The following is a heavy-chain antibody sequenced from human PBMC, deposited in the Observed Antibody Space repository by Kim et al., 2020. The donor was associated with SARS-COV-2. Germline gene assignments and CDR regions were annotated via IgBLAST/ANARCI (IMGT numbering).Heavy chain of an antibody. Sequence: SETLSLTCTVSGGSISSYYWSWIRQPPGKGLEWIGYIYYSGSTNYNPSLKSRVTISVDTSKNQFSLKLSSVTAADTAVYYCARVNGSSGYQRAYYGMDVWGQGTTVTVSS. CDR1: GGSISSYY. D-gene: IGHD3-22*01. CDR3: ARVNGSSGYQRAYYGMDV. J-gene: IGHJ6*02. CDR2: IYYSGST. V-gene: IGHV4-59*01.